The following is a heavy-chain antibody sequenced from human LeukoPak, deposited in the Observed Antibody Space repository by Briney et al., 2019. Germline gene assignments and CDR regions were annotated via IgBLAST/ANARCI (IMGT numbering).Heavy chain of an antibody. J-gene: IGHJ4*02. CDR2: SNAGNGNT. CDR1: GDTFTSYA. D-gene: IGHD6-19*01. V-gene: IGHV1-3*02. Sequence: GASVKVSCKASGDTFTSYAMHWGRQAPGQRLEWMGWSNAGNGNTKYSQEFQGRVTITRDTSASTGYMELSSLRSEDMAVYYCARARSSGWYDYWGQGTLVTVYS. CDR3: ARARSSGWYDY.